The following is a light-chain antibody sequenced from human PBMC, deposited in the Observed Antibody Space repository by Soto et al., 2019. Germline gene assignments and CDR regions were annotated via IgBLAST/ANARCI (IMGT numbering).Light chain of an antibody. CDR2: DAS. Sequence: EIVLTQSPATLSLSPGERATLSCRASQSVSSYLAWYQQKPGQAPRLLIYDASNRATGIPARFSGSGSGTGFTLTISSLQPEDCAVSYYHHRCSWPALTFGGGTKVESK. CDR1: QSVSSY. CDR3: HHRCSWPALT. J-gene: IGKJ4*01. V-gene: IGKV3-11*01.